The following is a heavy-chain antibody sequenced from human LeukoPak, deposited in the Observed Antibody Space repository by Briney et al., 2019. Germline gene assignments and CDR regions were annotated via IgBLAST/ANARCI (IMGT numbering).Heavy chain of an antibody. CDR2: IYHSGST. CDR3: AARVNWNRGADY. Sequence: PSQTLSLTCTVSGGSISSGGYYWSWIRQPPGKGLEWIGYIYHSGSTYYNPSLKSRVTISVDRSKNQFSLKLSSVTAADTAVYYCAARVNWNRGADYWGQGTLVTVSS. CDR1: GGSISSGGYY. J-gene: IGHJ4*02. V-gene: IGHV4-30-2*01. D-gene: IGHD1/OR15-1a*01.